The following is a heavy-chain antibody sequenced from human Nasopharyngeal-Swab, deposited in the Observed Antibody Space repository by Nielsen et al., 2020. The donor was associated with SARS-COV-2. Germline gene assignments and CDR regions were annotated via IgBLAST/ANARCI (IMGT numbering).Heavy chain of an antibody. CDR3: AKDDLYDYVWDE. J-gene: IGHJ4*02. CDR1: GFTFSNAW. D-gene: IGHD3-16*01. Sequence: GESLKISCAASGFTFSNAWMSWVRQAPGKGLEWVGRIKSKTDGGTTDYAAPVKGRFTISRDDSKNTLYLQMNSLRAEDTAVYYCAKDDLYDYVWDEWGQGTLVTVSS. V-gene: IGHV3-15*01. CDR2: IKSKTDGGTT.